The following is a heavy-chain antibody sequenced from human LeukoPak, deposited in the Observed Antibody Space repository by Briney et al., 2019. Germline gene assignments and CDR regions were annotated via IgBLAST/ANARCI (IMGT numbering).Heavy chain of an antibody. D-gene: IGHD4-17*01. CDR1: GFSLSTGEMS. CDR3: ARTHRYGDYWNWFDP. V-gene: IGHV2-70*11. J-gene: IGHJ5*02. CDR2: IDSDDDK. Sequence: SGPALVKPTQTLRLTCACSGFSLSTGEMSVSWIRQPPGKALVWLARIDSDDDKYYNTSLRTRLTISKDTSKNQVVLIMTNVDPVDTANYYCARTHRYGDYWNWFDPWGQGTLVTVSS.